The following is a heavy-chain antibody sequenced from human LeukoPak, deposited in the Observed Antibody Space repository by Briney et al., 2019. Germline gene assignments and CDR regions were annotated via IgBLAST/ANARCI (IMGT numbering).Heavy chain of an antibody. D-gene: IGHD3-10*01. V-gene: IGHV3-23*01. CDR1: GFTFSSYA. J-gene: IGHJ4*02. CDR2: ISGSGVTT. Sequence: GGSLRLSCAAFGFTFSSYAMSWVRQAPGKGLEWVSAISGSGVTTYYADSVKGRFTISRDNSKNTLYLQMNSLRAEDTALYYCAKDRDYYLVGFFDYWGQGTLVTVFS. CDR3: AKDRDYYLVGFFDY.